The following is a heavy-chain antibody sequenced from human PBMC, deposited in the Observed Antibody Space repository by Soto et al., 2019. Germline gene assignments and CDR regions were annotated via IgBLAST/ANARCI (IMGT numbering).Heavy chain of an antibody. Sequence: GESLNISCEGSGYSFTSYCIGWVRQMPGKGLEWMGIIYPGDSDTRYSPSFQGQVTISADKSISTAYLQWSSLKASDTAMYYCARLPGYYYDSSGYYYGAFDIWGQGTMVTVSS. D-gene: IGHD3-22*01. J-gene: IGHJ3*02. V-gene: IGHV5-51*01. CDR3: ARLPGYYYDSSGYYYGAFDI. CDR2: IYPGDSDT. CDR1: GYSFTSYC.